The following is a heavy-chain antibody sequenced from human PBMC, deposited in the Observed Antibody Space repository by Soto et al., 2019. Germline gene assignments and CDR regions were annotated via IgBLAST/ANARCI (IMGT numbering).Heavy chain of an antibody. CDR2: IYPGDSDT. CDR3: ARRSCSSTSCYDVDY. V-gene: IGHV5-51*01. J-gene: IGHJ4*02. Sequence: GESLKISCKGSGYSFTSYWIGWVRQMPGKGLEWMGIIYPGDSDTRYSPSFQGQVTISADKSISTAYLQWSSLKASDTAMYYCARRSCSSTSCYDVDYWGQGTLVTVSS. D-gene: IGHD2-2*01. CDR1: GYSFTSYW.